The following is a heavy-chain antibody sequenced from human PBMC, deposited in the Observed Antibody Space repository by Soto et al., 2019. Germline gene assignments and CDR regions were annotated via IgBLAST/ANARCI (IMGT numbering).Heavy chain of an antibody. D-gene: IGHD2-15*01. Sequence: QVQLVQSGAEVKKPGASVKVSCKASGYTFTSYAMHWVRQAPGQRLEWMGWINAGNGNTKYSQKFQGRVTITRDTSACIAYMELSSLRSEDTAVYYCARGPGGPDGPGDYWGQGTLVTVSS. V-gene: IGHV1-3*01. CDR2: INAGNGNT. CDR1: GYTFTSYA. J-gene: IGHJ4*02. CDR3: ARGPGGPDGPGDY.